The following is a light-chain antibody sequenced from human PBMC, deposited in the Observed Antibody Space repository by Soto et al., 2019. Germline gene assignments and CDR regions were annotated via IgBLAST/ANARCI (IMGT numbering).Light chain of an antibody. J-gene: IGKJ1*01. V-gene: IGKV3-20*01. Sequence: EIVLTQSPGTLSLSPGERATLSCRASQSVSSSFLAWYQQKPGQAPRLLIYGASSRATGIPDRFSGSGSGTDFPLPISRLEPEDFAVYYCRQYDSSPGTFGQGTKVEIK. CDR3: RQYDSSPGT. CDR1: QSVSSSF. CDR2: GAS.